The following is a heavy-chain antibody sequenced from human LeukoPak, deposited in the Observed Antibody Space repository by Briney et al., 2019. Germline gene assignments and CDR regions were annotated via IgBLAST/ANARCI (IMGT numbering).Heavy chain of an antibody. CDR1: GFTFSSYS. Sequence: GGSLRLSCAASGFTFSSYSMNWVRQAPGKGLEWVSSISSSSSYIYYADSVRGRFTISRDNAKNSLYLQMNSLRDEDTAVYYCARDRRGYSYGFDYWGQGTLVTVSS. CDR2: ISSSSSYI. V-gene: IGHV3-21*01. D-gene: IGHD5-18*01. J-gene: IGHJ4*02. CDR3: ARDRRGYSYGFDY.